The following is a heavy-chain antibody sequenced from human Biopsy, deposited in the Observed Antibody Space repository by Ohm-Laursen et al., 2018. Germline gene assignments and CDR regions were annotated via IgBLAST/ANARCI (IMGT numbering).Heavy chain of an antibody. D-gene: IGHD1-1*01. V-gene: IGHV3-11*01. J-gene: IGHJ6*02. Sequence: GSLRLSCTASGFTFTDYDISWVRHVPGQGLEWLALISPSSTTIYYADSVRGRFFISRDDAKNSVSLEMSGLRADDTALYFCARNVRLEMTDHSGVTTYSRYFAMDAWGRGTTVTVSS. CDR2: ISPSSTTI. CDR3: ARNVRLEMTDHSGVTTYSRYFAMDA. CDR1: GFTFTDYD.